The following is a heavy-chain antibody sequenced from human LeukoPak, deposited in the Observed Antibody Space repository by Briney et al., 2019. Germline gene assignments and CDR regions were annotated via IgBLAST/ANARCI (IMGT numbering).Heavy chain of an antibody. CDR2: ISSSGSTI. V-gene: IGHV3-48*03. CDR1: EFIFSSYW. D-gene: IGHD3-10*02. CDR3: AELGITMIGGV. J-gene: IGHJ6*04. Sequence: GGSLRLSCAASEFIFSSYWMSWVRQAPGKGLEWVSYISSSGSTIYYADSVKGRFTISRDNAKNSLYLQMNSLRAEDTAVYYCAELGITMIGGVWGKRTTVTISS.